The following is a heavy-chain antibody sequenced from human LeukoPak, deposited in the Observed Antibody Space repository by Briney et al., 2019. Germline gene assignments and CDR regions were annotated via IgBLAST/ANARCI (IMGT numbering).Heavy chain of an antibody. J-gene: IGHJ4*02. Sequence: TGGSLRLSCAASGFTFSSYTMHWVRQAPGKGLEWVSIIAYDGTNKYYADSVEGRFTISRDSSKNTLYLQMSSLRPEDTAMYFCARESTTGLDYWGRGTLVTVSS. V-gene: IGHV3-30-3*01. CDR3: ARESTTGLDY. CDR1: GFTFSSYT. D-gene: IGHD4-11*01. CDR2: IAYDGTNK.